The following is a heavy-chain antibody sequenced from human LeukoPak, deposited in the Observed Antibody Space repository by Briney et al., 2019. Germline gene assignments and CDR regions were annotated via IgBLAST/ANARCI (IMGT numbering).Heavy chain of an antibody. Sequence: SQTLSLTCAIYGDSVSRNSAAWNWIRQSPSRGLEWLGRTYYRSKWYNDYAVSVKSRISINPDTSKNQFALQLNSVTPEDTAVYYCARGVQPLHESDAFDIWGQGTMVTVSS. CDR3: ARGVQPLHESDAFDI. CDR2: TYYRSKWYN. CDR1: GDSVSRNSAA. D-gene: IGHD2-2*01. J-gene: IGHJ3*02. V-gene: IGHV6-1*01.